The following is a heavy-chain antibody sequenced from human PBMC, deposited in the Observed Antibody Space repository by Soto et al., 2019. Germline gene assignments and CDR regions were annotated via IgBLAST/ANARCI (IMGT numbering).Heavy chain of an antibody. Sequence: ASDTLCLTCTVSAGSITTSYWSWIRQPLGKALEWIGYISYRGSTNYNPSLKSRLTISIDTSKSQISLKLSSVTAADTAVYYCARDRRPDCSGGSSSRGNYYGMDVRGKGPTVT. D-gene: IGHD2-15*01. CDR1: AGSITTSY. CDR2: ISYRGST. J-gene: IGHJ6*04. V-gene: IGHV4-59*01. CDR3: ARDRRPDCSGGSSSRGNYYGMDV.